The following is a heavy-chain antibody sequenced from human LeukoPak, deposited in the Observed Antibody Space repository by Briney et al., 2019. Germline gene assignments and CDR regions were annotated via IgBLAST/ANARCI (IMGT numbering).Heavy chain of an antibody. CDR1: GISSNSHY. J-gene: IGHJ4*02. CDR2: IYGSGRT. CDR3: VVSPNQDFFDY. V-gene: IGHV4-4*09. Sequence: PSETLSLTCTVSGISSNSHYLNWIRQPPGKGLGWIGHIYGSGRTNYNPSLKSRVTMSVDTSKRQFSLNLKSLPAADTAVYYCVVSPNQDFFDYWGQGPLVTVSS.